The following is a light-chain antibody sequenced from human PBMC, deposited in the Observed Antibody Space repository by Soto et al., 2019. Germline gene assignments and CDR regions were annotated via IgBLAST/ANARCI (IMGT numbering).Light chain of an antibody. J-gene: IGKJ4*01. CDR3: QKYNSAPLT. Sequence: EIVLTQSPGTLSLSPGERATLSCRASQSVSSSSLAWYQQKPGQAPRLLIFGASSRAAGIPDRFSGSESGTDFTLTISRLEPEDFATYYCQKYNSAPLTFGGGTKVDNK. V-gene: IGKV3-20*01. CDR2: GAS. CDR1: QSVSSSS.